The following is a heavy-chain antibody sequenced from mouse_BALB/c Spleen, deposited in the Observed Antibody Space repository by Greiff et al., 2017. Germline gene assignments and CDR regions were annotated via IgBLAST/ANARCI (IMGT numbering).Heavy chain of an antibody. CDR1: GFTFSSFG. D-gene: IGHD2-1*01. J-gene: IGHJ3*01. CDR3: ARDGNYWFAY. V-gene: IGHV5-17*02. CDR2: ISSGSSTI. Sequence: EVHLLESGGGLVQPGGSRKLSCAASGFTFSSFGMHWVRQAPEKGLEWVAYISSGSSTIYYADTVKGRFTISRDNPKNTLFLQMTSLRSEDTAMYYCARDGNYWFAYWGQGTLVTVSA.